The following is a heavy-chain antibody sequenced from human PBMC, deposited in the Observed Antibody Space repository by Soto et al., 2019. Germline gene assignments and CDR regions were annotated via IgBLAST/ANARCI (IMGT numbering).Heavy chain of an antibody. J-gene: IGHJ4*02. D-gene: IGHD2-8*02. V-gene: IGHV4-59*01. Sequence: PSETLSLTCTVSGGSISSYYWSWIRQPPGKGLEWIGYIYYSGNTYYNPSLWSRATMSIDTSKNQFSLKLTSVTAADTAVYYCTRARHDTGRVFDYWGQGTLVTVS. CDR2: IYYSGNT. CDR3: TRARHDTGRVFDY. CDR1: GGSISSYY.